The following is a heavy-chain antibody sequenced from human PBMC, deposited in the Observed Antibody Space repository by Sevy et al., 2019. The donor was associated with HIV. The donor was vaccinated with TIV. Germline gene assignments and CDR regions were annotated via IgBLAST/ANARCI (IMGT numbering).Heavy chain of an antibody. D-gene: IGHD5-18*01. Sequence: GGSLRLSCAASGFTFSSYAMHWVRQAPGKGLEWVAVISYDGSNKYYADSVKGRFTISRDNSKNTLYLQMNSLRAEDTAVYYCARSSGYSYGYAAFDYWSQGTLVTVSS. CDR3: ARSSGYSYGYAAFDY. CDR2: ISYDGSNK. CDR1: GFTFSSYA. J-gene: IGHJ4*02. V-gene: IGHV3-30-3*01.